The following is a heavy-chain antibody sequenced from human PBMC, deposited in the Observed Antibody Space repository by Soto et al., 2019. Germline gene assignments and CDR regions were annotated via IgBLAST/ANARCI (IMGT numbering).Heavy chain of an antibody. CDR1: GYTFSNFW. CDR3: ARGPRSSPYFDY. CDR2: IYPGDHET. V-gene: IGHV5-51*01. Sequence: PGESLKISCQSSGYTFSNFWIGWVRQLPGKGLEWMGIIYPGDHETRYSPSSHGKVTISADRSINTAYLQWNSLEASDTAFYFCARGPRSSPYFDYWGQGALVTVSS. D-gene: IGHD6-13*01. J-gene: IGHJ4*02.